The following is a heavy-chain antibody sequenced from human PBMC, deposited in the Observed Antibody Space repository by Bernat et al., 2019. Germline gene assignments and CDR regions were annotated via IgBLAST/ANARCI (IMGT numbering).Heavy chain of an antibody. CDR3: ARSTAYYYYYYMDV. V-gene: IGHV4-59*08. CDR1: GGSISSYY. Sequence: QVPLQESGPGLVKPSETLSLTCTVSGGSISSYYWSWIRQPPGKGLEWIGYIYYSGSTNYNPSLKSRVTISVDTSKNQFSLKLSSMTAADTAVYYCARSTAYYYYYYMDVWGKGTTVTVSS. CDR2: IYYSGST. D-gene: IGHD2-2*01. J-gene: IGHJ6*03.